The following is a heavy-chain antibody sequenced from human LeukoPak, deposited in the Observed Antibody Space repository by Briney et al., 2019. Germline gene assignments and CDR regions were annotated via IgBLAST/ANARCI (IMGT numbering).Heavy chain of an antibody. CDR3: AKGIAAAGTPYFDY. CDR2: IYSGGST. Sequence: GGSLRLSCAASGFTVSSNYMSWVRQAPGKGLEWVSIIYSGGSTFYADSVKGRFTISRDNSKNTLYLQMNSLRAEDTAVYYCAKGIAAAGTPYFDYWGQGTLVTVSS. J-gene: IGHJ4*02. V-gene: IGHV3-53*01. D-gene: IGHD6-13*01. CDR1: GFTVSSNY.